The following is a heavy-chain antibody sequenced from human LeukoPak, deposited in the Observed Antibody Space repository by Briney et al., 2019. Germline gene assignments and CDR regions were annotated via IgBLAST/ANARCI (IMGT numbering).Heavy chain of an antibody. J-gene: IGHJ4*02. Sequence: GGSLRLSCAASGFTSSIYAMSWVRQAPGKGLEWVSTISDGDGNTYYADSVKGRFSISRDSSKNTLYLQMNSLRGEDTAVYYCARRGFSSSWTGAAYWGQGTLVAVSS. D-gene: IGHD6-13*01. CDR1: GFTSSIYA. V-gene: IGHV3-23*01. CDR2: ISDGDGNT. CDR3: ARRGFSSSWTGAAY.